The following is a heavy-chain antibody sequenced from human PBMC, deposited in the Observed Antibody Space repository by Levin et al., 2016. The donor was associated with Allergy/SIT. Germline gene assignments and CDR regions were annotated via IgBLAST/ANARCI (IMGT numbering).Heavy chain of an antibody. CDR1: GFTFSSYS. J-gene: IGHJ5*02. D-gene: IGHD6-19*01. V-gene: IGHV3-21*01. CDR3: ATLSRGYSSGWYP. Sequence: GESLKISCAASGFTFSSYSMNWVRQAPGKGLEWVSSISSSSSYIYYADSVKGRFTISRDNAKNSLYLQMNSLRAEDTAVYYCATLSRGYSSGWYPWGQGTLVTVSS. CDR2: ISSSSSYI.